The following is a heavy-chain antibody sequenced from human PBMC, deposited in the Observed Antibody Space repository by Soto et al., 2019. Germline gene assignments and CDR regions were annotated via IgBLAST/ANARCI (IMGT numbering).Heavy chain of an antibody. CDR2: ISPYNRYT. V-gene: IGHV1-18*04. Sequence: QGHLVQSEPEVREPGTTVKVSCTASGYTFNNFGITWVRQAPGQGLEWMAWISPYNRYTNCAQKFQARVTMTTDTSTRTAYMELSSLRSDDTAVYFCARGPRQSPEWLPSHWYFDLWGRGTLVTVSS. J-gene: IGHJ2*01. D-gene: IGHD6-19*01. CDR3: ARGPRQSPEWLPSHWYFDL. CDR1: GYTFNNFG.